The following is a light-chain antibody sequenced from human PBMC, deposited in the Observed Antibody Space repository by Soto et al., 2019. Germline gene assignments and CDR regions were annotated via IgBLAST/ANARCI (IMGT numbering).Light chain of an antibody. Sequence: QAVVTQEPSLTVSPGGTVTLTCDSSTGAVTSGHYANWLQQKPGQAPRALIYSTDTKHSWTPARFSGSLLGGKAALTLSGVRPEDEADYYCLLYYGGAVIFGGGTKVTVL. CDR3: LLYYGGAVI. J-gene: IGLJ2*01. CDR2: STD. V-gene: IGLV7-43*01. CDR1: TGAVTSGHY.